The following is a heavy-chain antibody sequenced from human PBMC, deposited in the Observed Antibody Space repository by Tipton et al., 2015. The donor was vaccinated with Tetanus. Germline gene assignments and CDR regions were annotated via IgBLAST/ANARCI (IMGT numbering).Heavy chain of an antibody. D-gene: IGHD2-21*02. CDR2: ISYTGTT. Sequence: TLSLTCTVSGGSVRSGGYYWSWIRQHPGKGLDWIGYISYTGTTHYNPSLKSRVTISLDRSKNQFSLKLTSVTAADTAVYYCATVGLVTASVKYWGQGTLVTVSS. CDR3: ATVGLVTASVKY. CDR1: GGSVRSGGYY. V-gene: IGHV4-31*03. J-gene: IGHJ4*01.